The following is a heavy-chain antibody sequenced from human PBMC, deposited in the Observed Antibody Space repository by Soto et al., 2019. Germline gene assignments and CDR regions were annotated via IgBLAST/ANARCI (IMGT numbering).Heavy chain of an antibody. D-gene: IGHD2-2*01. J-gene: IGHJ4*02. V-gene: IGHV3-23*01. Sequence: PGGSLRLSCAASGFTFSSYAMSWVRQAPGKGLEWVSAISGSGGSTYYADSVKGRFTISRDNSKNTLYLQMNSLRAEDTAVYYYAKGYLGYCSSTSCYESSFDYWGQGTLVTVSS. CDR1: GFTFSSYA. CDR3: AKGYLGYCSSTSCYESSFDY. CDR2: ISGSGGST.